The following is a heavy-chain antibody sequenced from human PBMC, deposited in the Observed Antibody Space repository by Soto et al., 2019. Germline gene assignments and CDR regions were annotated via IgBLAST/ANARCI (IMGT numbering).Heavy chain of an antibody. D-gene: IGHD2-15*01. CDR1: GGSISSYY. Sequence: QVQLQESGPGLVKPSETLSLTCTVSGGSISSYYWSWIRQPPGKGLEWIGYIYYSGSTNYNPSLKSRVTISVETSKNQSSLKLSAVTAADTAVYYCARLVGYCSGGSCLDDAFDIWGQGTMVTVSS. CDR3: ARLVGYCSGGSCLDDAFDI. CDR2: IYYSGST. V-gene: IGHV4-59*08. J-gene: IGHJ3*02.